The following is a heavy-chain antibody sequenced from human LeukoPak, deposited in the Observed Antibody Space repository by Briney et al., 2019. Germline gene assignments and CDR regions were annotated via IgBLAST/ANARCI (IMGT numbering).Heavy chain of an antibody. D-gene: IGHD3/OR15-3a*01. CDR2: INHSGST. Sequence: PSETLSLTCAVYGGSFSGYYWSWIRQPPGKGLEWIGEINHSGSTNYNPSLKSRVTISVDTSKNQFSLKLSSVTAADTAVYYCARDPDFWTGYYYFDYWGQGTLVTVSS. J-gene: IGHJ4*02. CDR3: ARDPDFWTGYYYFDY. V-gene: IGHV4-34*01. CDR1: GGSFSGYY.